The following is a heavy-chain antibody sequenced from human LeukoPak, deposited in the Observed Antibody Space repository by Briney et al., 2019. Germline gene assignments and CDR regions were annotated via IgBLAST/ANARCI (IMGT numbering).Heavy chain of an antibody. CDR2: INHSGST. J-gene: IGHJ4*02. V-gene: IGHV4-34*01. CDR3: ARSRDGSGSYYNDLDY. CDR1: GGSFSGDY. D-gene: IGHD3-10*01. Sequence: SETLSLTCAVSGGSFSGDYWSWIRQPPGKGLEWIGEINHSGSTNYNPSLKSRVTISVDTSKNQFSLKLSSVTAADTAVYYCARSRDGSGSYYNDLDYWGQGTLVTVS.